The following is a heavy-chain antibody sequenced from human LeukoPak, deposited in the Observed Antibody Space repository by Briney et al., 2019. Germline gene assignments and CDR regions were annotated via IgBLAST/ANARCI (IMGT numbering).Heavy chain of an antibody. CDR2: IYYSGST. CDR3: ARIPQRYYYYGMDV. V-gene: IGHV4-59*08. J-gene: IGHJ6*02. Sequence: SETLSLTCTVSGGSISSCYWSWIRQPPGKGLEWIGYIYYSGSTNYNPSLKSRVTISVDTSKNQFSLKLSSVTAADTAVYYCARIPQRYYYYGMDVWGQGTTVTVSS. CDR1: GGSISSCY.